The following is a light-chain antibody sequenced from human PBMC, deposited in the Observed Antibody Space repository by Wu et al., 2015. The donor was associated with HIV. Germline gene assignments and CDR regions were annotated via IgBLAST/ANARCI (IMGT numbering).Light chain of an antibody. J-gene: IGKJ1*01. CDR2: DAS. CDR1: QTVYNY. Sequence: EIVLTQSPATLSLSPGERATLSCRASQTVYNYFAWYQQRPGQAPRLLIKDASNRASGIPDRFSGGGSGTDFTLTISRLEPEDFAVYYCQQYGSSPWTFGQGTKVEIK. V-gene: IGKV3-20*01. CDR3: QQYGSSPWT.